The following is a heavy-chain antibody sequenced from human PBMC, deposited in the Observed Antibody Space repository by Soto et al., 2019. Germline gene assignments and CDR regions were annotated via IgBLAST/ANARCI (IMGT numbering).Heavy chain of an antibody. Sequence: PSETLSLTCTVSGGSIKSSSYYWVWIRQPPGKGLEWIGSIYFSGSTWYNPSLKSRVTKSVDTSKNQFSLKLTSVTAADTAVYYCGRSGWYESYYFDYWGQGTLVTVSS. J-gene: IGHJ4*02. CDR3: GRSGWYESYYFDY. V-gene: IGHV4-39*01. CDR1: GGSIKSSSYY. D-gene: IGHD6-19*01. CDR2: IYFSGST.